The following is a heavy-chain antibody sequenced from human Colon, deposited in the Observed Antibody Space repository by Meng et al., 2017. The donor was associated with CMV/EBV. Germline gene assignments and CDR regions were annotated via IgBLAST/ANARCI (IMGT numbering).Heavy chain of an antibody. V-gene: IGHV3-23*01. CDR2: ISGSGGDT. CDR3: AKESGQYQMLSYYGLDV. CDR1: GFTFNSYA. Sequence: GGSLRLSCAASGFTFNSYAMTWVRQAPGKGLEWVSVISGSGGDTNYADSVKSRFTISRDNSKNTLYLQMSSLRAEDTAIYYCAKESGQYQMLSYYGLDVWGQGTTVTVSS. J-gene: IGHJ6*02. D-gene: IGHD2-2*01.